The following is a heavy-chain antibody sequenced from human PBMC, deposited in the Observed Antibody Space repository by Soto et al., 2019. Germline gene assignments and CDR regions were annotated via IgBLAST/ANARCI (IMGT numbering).Heavy chain of an antibody. CDR3: ARGGGAVAGNWFDP. V-gene: IGHV4-59*01. J-gene: IGHJ5*02. D-gene: IGHD6-19*01. CDR2: IYYSGST. Sequence: SETLSLTCTVSGGSISSYYWSWIRQPPGKGLEWIGYIYYSGSTNYNPSLKSRVTISVDTSKNQFSLKLSSVTAADTAVYYCARGGGAVAGNWFDPWGQGTLVTVSS. CDR1: GGSISSYY.